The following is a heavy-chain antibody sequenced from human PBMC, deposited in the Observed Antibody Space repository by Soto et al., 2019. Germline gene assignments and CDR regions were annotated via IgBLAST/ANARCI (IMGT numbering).Heavy chain of an antibody. CDR1: GGAFSSIS. J-gene: IGHJ5*02. CDR2: IIPMFGTT. V-gene: IGHV1-69*13. CDR3: AEGGGGYDT. Sequence: SVKVSCKASGGAFSSISINWVRQAPGQGLEWMGGIIPMFGTTNYAQKLQGRVTLTADESTSTAYMEMTDLRSEDTAVYYCAEGGGGYDTWGQGTLVTVSS. D-gene: IGHD3-22*01.